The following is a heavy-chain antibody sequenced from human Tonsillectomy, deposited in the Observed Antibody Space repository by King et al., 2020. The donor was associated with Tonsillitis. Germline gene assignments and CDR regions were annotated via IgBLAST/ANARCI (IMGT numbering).Heavy chain of an antibody. CDR3: ARDSSPALSGSWYDAFDI. CDR2: INRDGSET. Sequence: VQLVESGGGLVQTGGSLRLSCAASGFTFSTYWLTWVRQAPGKGLEWVANINRDGSETYYVDSVKGRFTVSRDNAKNSLYLQMNSLRAEDTAIYYCARDSSPALSGSWYDAFDIWGQGTMVTVSS. J-gene: IGHJ3*02. CDR1: GFTFSTYW. D-gene: IGHD2-15*01. V-gene: IGHV3-7*01.